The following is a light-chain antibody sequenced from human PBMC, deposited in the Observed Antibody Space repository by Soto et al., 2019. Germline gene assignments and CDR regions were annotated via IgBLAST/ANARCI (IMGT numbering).Light chain of an antibody. Sequence: TQTKATLSVSPGERATLSCRASQSVRNNLAWYQQKPGQAPRLLIYAASIRATGIPARFSVSGSGTEFTLTISSLQSEDFAVYYCQQSNILPWPFGQ. J-gene: IGKJ1*01. CDR3: QQSNILPWP. CDR2: AAS. V-gene: IGKV3-15*01. CDR1: QSVRNN.